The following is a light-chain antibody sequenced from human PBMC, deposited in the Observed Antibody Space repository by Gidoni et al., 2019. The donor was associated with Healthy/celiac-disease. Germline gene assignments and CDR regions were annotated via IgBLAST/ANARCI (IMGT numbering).Light chain of an antibody. Sequence: IVLTQSPGPLSLSPGERATLSCRASQRVSSSYLPCYQQNPGQAPRLLIYGASSRATGIPDRFSGSGSGTDFTLTISRLEPEDFAVYYCQQYGSSSWTFGQGTKVEIK. J-gene: IGKJ1*01. CDR3: QQYGSSSWT. CDR1: QRVSSSY. V-gene: IGKV3-20*01. CDR2: GAS.